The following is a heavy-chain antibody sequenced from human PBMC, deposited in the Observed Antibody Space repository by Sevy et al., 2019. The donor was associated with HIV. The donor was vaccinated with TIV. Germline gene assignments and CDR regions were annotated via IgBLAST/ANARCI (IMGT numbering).Heavy chain of an antibody. J-gene: IGHJ4*02. CDR1: GFTFSQYG. Sequence: GGSLRLSCAATGFTFSQYGMEWVRQAPGKGLEWVAFIRYDGSTKYYADSVKGRFTISRDNSENMLYLQMNSLRPEDTALYSCAKHRDTLAAAAYLDHWGQGTLVTVSS. CDR2: IRYDGSTK. V-gene: IGHV3-30*02. D-gene: IGHD6-13*01. CDR3: AKHRDTLAAAAYLDH.